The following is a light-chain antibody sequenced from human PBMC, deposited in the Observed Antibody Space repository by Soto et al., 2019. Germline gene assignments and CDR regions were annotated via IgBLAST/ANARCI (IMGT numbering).Light chain of an antibody. CDR1: QSVSAF. J-gene: IGKJ4*01. V-gene: IGKV1-39*01. Sequence: DIQMTQSPSSLSASVGDRVTITCRRSQSVSAFLNWYQLKPGKAPKLLIYGASSLQSGVPSRFSGSGYGTDFTLSISSLQPEDFATYYCQQSFSKLLTFGGGTKVDLK. CDR2: GAS. CDR3: QQSFSKLLT.